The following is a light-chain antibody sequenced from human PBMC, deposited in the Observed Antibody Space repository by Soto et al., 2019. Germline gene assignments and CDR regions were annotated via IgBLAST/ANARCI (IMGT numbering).Light chain of an antibody. CDR3: QQYGSSPLIS. CDR1: QTVSITY. J-gene: IGKJ5*01. V-gene: IGKV3-20*01. CDR2: GAS. Sequence: EIVMTQSPGTLSLSPGESATLSCRASQTVSITYLTWYQQKPGQAPRLLIFGASKRATGIPDRFSGSGSGRDFTLTISGLEPEDFAVYYCQQYGSSPLISFGQGTRLEIK.